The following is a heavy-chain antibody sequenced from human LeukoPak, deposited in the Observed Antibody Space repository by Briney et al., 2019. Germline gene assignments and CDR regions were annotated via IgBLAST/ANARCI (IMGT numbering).Heavy chain of an antibody. Sequence: GGSLRLSCAASGFTFSSYGMHWVRQAPGKGLQWGAVTSYDGRNNNYAGSVKSRFTISRDNSKNTVYLQMNSLRPEDTALYYWARVTGGCSFSFDPWAEGTRVSVPS. J-gene: IGHJ5*02. CDR2: TSYDGRNN. CDR3: ARVTGGCSFSFDP. V-gene: IGHV3-30*19. D-gene: IGHD1-1*01. CDR1: GFTFSSYG.